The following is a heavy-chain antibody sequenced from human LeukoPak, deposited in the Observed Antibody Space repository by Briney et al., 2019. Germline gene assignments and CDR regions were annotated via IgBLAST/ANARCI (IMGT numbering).Heavy chain of an antibody. CDR3: AKGQTGDYYYYMDV. V-gene: IGHV3-23*01. J-gene: IGHJ6*03. CDR1: GFTFSSYA. CDR2: ISGSGGST. Sequence: PGGSLRLSCAASGFTFSSYAMSWVRQAPGKGLEWVSAISGSGGSTYYADSVKGRFTISRDNSKNTLYLQMNGLRAEDTAVYYCAKGQTGDYYYYMDVWGKGTTVTVSS.